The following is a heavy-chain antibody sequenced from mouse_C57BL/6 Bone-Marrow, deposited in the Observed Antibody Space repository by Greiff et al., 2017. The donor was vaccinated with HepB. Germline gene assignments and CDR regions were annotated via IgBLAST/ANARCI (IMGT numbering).Heavy chain of an antibody. J-gene: IGHJ2*01. V-gene: IGHV1-4*01. D-gene: IGHD2-1*01. Sequence: VKLVESGAELARPGASVKMSCKASGYTFTSYTMHWVKQRPGQGLEWIGYINPSSGYTKYNQKFKDKATLTADKSSSTAYMQLSSLTSEDSAVYYCARLWYLYYFDYWGQGTTLTVSS. CDR1: GYTFTSYT. CDR3: ARLWYLYYFDY. CDR2: INPSSGYT.